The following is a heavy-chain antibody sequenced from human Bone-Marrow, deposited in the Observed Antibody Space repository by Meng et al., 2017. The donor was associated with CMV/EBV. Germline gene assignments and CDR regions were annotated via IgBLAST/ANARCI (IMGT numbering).Heavy chain of an antibody. Sequence: SGFIFSSSWMHWVRQAPGKGLMWVSGINNDGRSTTYADSVKGRFTIFRDNAKNTLYLQMHSLGAEDTAVYYCARGLENVDTPMASNWGQGTLVTVSS. J-gene: IGHJ4*02. CDR3: ARGLENVDTPMASN. CDR2: INNDGRST. D-gene: IGHD5-18*01. V-gene: IGHV3-74*01. CDR1: GFIFSSSW.